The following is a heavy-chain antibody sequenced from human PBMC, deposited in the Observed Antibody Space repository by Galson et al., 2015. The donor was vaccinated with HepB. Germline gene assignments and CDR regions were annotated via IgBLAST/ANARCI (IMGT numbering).Heavy chain of an antibody. CDR2: ISDSVDST. Sequence: SLRLSCAASGFTFSNYAMRWVRQVPGKGLEWVSSISDSVDSTYYADSVKGRFTVSRDNPKNTLYLQMNSLRVEDTAIYYCAKSWHFSMDVWGQGTTVTVSS. J-gene: IGHJ6*02. D-gene: IGHD2/OR15-2a*01. CDR1: GFTFSNYA. V-gene: IGHV3-23*01. CDR3: AKSWHFSMDV.